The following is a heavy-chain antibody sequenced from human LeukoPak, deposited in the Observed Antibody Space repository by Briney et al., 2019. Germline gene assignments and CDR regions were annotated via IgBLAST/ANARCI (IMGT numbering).Heavy chain of an antibody. J-gene: IGHJ4*02. V-gene: IGHV4-59*01. CDR2: IYYSGST. D-gene: IGHD5-18*01. Sequence: SETLSLTCTVSGGSISSYYWSWTRQPPGKGLEWIGYIYYSGSTNYNPSLKSRVTISVDTSKNQFSLKLSSVAAADTAVYYCARDLGGYSYGYFHWGQGTLVTVSS. CDR1: GGSISSYY. CDR3: ARDLGGYSYGYFH.